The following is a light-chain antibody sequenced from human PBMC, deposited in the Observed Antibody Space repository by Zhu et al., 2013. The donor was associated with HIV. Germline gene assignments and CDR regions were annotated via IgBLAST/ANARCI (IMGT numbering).Light chain of an antibody. CDR3: QQYGGSFT. CDR2: GAS. CDR1: QSVRSN. V-gene: IGKV3-20*01. Sequence: EIVMTQFPATLSVSPGERVTLSCRASQSVRSNLAWYQQKPGQSPRLLIYGASSRATGIPDRFSGSGSGTDFILTISRLEPEDFAVYYCQQYGGSFTFGPGTKVDIK. J-gene: IGKJ3*01.